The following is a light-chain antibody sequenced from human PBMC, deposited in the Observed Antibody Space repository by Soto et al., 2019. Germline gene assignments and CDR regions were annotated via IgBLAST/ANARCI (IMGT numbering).Light chain of an antibody. V-gene: IGLV3-25*02. Sequence: SYELTQPPSVSVSPGQTARITCSGDALPKQYAYWYRQKPGQAPVVVIYQDTERPSGIPERFSGSTSGTKVTLTISGVQAEDEADYYCQSTDITGSYVVFGGGTQLTV. CDR3: QSTDITGSYVV. CDR2: QDT. CDR1: ALPKQY. J-gene: IGLJ2*01.